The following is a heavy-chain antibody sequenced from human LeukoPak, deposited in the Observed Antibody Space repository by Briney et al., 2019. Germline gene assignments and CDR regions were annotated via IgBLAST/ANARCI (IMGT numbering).Heavy chain of an antibody. J-gene: IGHJ4*02. CDR1: GFTFSSYA. CDR3: ARMEDGSSSLNY. D-gene: IGHD6-6*01. CDR2: ISSNGGST. Sequence: GGSLRLPCAASGFTFSSYAMHWVRQAPGKGLEYVSAISSNGGSTYYANSVKGRFTISRDNSKNTLYLQMGSLRAEDMAVYYCARMEDGSSSLNYWGQGTLVTVSS. V-gene: IGHV3-64*01.